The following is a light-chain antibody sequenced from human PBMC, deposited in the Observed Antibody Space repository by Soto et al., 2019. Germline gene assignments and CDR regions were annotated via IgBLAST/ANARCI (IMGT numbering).Light chain of an antibody. CDR2: GAS. Sequence: EIVLTQSPSTLSLSPGERATLSCRASQSVRSFLAWYQQRPGQAPGLLIYGASNRATGIPARFSGSGSGTDSTLTISSLEPEDFAVYYCQQHFNGPITFGQGTRLEIK. CDR1: QSVRSF. J-gene: IGKJ5*01. CDR3: QQHFNGPIT. V-gene: IGKV3-11*01.